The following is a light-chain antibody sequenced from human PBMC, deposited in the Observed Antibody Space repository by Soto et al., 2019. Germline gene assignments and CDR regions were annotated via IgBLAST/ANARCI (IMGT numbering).Light chain of an antibody. Sequence: EIVLTQSPGTLSLSPGERATLSCRASQSVSSSYLAWYQQKPGQAPRLLIYGASSRATGIPDRFSGSGSGTDFTLTIRRLEPEVFAVYYCRQYGSSPFTFGPGTKVDIK. CDR2: GAS. V-gene: IGKV3-20*01. CDR3: RQYGSSPFT. CDR1: QSVSSSY. J-gene: IGKJ3*01.